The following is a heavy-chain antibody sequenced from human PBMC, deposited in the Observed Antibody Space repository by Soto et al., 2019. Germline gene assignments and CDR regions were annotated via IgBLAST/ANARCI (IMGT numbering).Heavy chain of an antibody. V-gene: IGHV3-7*04. D-gene: IGHD4-4*01. CDR3: ARDDHKAYNYSVAFFDY. Sequence: EVQLVESGGDLVQPGGSLRLSCAASGFTFSDYWMSWVRQTPGKGLEWVGNIHLDGSEKYYAGFVKGRFTFSRDNVKNSLYLQMNSLRAEDTGVYYCARDDHKAYNYSVAFFDYWGQGTPVTVSS. CDR2: IHLDGSEK. CDR1: GFTFSDYW. J-gene: IGHJ4*02.